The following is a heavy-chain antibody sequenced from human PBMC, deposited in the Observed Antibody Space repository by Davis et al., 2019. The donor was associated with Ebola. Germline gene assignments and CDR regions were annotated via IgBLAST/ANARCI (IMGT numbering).Heavy chain of an antibody. V-gene: IGHV1-3*01. CDR1: GYTFTGYY. J-gene: IGHJ6*02. CDR2: INAGNGNT. Sequence: ASVKVSCKASGYTFTGYYMHWVRQAPGQGLEWMGWINAGNGNTKYSQKFQGRVTITRDTSASTAYMELSSLRSEDTAVYYCSSGYYSGAYGMDVWGQGTTVTVSS. CDR3: SSGYYSGAYGMDV. D-gene: IGHD3-22*01.